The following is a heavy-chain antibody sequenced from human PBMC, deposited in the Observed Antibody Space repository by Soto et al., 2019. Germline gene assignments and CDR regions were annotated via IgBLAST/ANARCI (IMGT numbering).Heavy chain of an antibody. D-gene: IGHD5-12*01. V-gene: IGHV4-39*01. J-gene: IGHJ4*02. Sequence: PSETLSLTCTVSGGSIKVGGYYWGWIRQPPGKGLEWVATIYYSGTTYYNPSLKSRLTISLYTSRNQFSLDLTSVTAADTAVYYCARLAYSHYSTWGQVTLVTVPS. CDR3: ARLAYSHYST. CDR1: GGSIKVGGYY. CDR2: IYYSGTT.